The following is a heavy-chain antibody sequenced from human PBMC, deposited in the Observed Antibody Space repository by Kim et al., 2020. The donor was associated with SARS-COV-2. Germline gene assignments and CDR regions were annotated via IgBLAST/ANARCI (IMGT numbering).Heavy chain of an antibody. D-gene: IGHD3-22*01. J-gene: IGHJ4*02. CDR3: ARRGGSSGYAFDY. CDR2: FYSTGGT. Sequence: SETLSLTCTVSGGSITSGDNFWGWIRQPPGKGLEWIGSFYSTGGTYYNSSLKSRVTISLDTAKNQVSLRLSSVTAADTAVYYCARRGGSSGYAFDYWGQGTLVTVST. V-gene: IGHV4-39*01. CDR1: GGSITSGDNF.